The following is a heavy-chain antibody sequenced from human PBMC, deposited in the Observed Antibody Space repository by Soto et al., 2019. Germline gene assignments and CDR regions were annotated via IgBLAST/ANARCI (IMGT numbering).Heavy chain of an antibody. V-gene: IGHV4-30-4*01. CDR3: ARGDSFPVRENWFDP. J-gene: IGHJ5*02. CDR1: GGSISSGDYY. D-gene: IGHD3-9*01. CDR2: IYYSGST. Sequence: SETLSLTCTVSGGSISSGDYYWSWIRQHPGKGLEWIGYIYYSGSTYYNPSLKSRVTISVDTSKNQFSLKLSSVTAADTAVYYCARGDSFPVRENWFDPWGQGTLVTVSS.